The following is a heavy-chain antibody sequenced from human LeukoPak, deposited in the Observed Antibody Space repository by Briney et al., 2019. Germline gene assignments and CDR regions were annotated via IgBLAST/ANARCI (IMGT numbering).Heavy chain of an antibody. CDR1: GFTFSSYS. CDR2: ISSSSTI. CDR3: ARDWFGELLNY. V-gene: IGHV3-48*01. D-gene: IGHD3-10*01. J-gene: IGHJ4*02. Sequence: GGSLRLSCAASGFTFSSYSMNWVRQAPGKGLEWVSYISSSSTIYYADSVKGRFTISRDNAKNSLYLQMNSLRAEDTAVYYCARDWFGELLNYWGQGTLVTVSS.